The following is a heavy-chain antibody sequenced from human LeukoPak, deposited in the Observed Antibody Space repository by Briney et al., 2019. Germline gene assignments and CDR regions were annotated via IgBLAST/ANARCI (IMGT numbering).Heavy chain of an antibody. D-gene: IGHD3-22*01. V-gene: IGHV3-30*18. CDR1: GFTFSIYG. CDR3: AKITMIVVVKDAFDI. J-gene: IGHJ3*02. Sequence: GGSLRLSCAASGFTFSIYGMHWVRQAPGKGLEWVAVISYDGSNKYYADSVKGRFTISRDNSKNTLYLQMNSLRAEDTAVYYCAKITMIVVVKDAFDIWGQGTMVTVSS. CDR2: ISYDGSNK.